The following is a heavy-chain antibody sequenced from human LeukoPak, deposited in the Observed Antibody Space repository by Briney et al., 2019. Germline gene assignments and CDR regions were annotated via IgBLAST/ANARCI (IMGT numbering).Heavy chain of an antibody. Sequence: GGSLRLSCAASGFTLSAYSMNWVRQAPGKGLEWVASIDSTSDYIYYADSVKGRFTISRDNAKKSLYLRMNSLRAEDTAVYYCARDKFYAGAKNTADYWGQGTLVTVSS. CDR2: IDSTSDYI. V-gene: IGHV3-21*01. J-gene: IGHJ4*01. D-gene: IGHD1-26*01. CDR1: GFTLSAYS. CDR3: ARDKFYAGAKNTADY.